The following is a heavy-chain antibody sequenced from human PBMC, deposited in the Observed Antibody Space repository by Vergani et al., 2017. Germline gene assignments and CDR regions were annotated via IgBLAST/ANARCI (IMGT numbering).Heavy chain of an antibody. CDR3: ARDRGSNFNWFDP. D-gene: IGHD4-11*01. Sequence: QVQLQESGPGLVKPSQSLSLTCTVSGGSISSGGYYWSWIRQHPGKGLEWIGYIYYSGSTYYNPSLKSRVTISVDTSKNQFSLKLSSVTAADTAVYYCARDRGSNFNWFDPWGQGTLVTVSS. CDR2: IYYSGST. J-gene: IGHJ5*02. V-gene: IGHV4-31*03. CDR1: GGSISSGGYY.